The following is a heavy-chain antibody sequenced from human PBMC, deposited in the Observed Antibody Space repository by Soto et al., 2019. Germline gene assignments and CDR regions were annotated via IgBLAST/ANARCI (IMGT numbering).Heavy chain of an antibody. CDR1: GYTFTIYG. Sequence: ASVKVSCKASGYTFTIYGISWVRQAPGQGLEWMGWISAYNGNTNYAQKLQGRVTMTTDTSTSTAYMELRSLRSDDTAVYYCARDHMAVAGTSCDYWGQGTLVTVSS. CDR2: ISAYNGNT. CDR3: ARDHMAVAGTSCDY. J-gene: IGHJ4*02. V-gene: IGHV1-18*01. D-gene: IGHD6-19*01.